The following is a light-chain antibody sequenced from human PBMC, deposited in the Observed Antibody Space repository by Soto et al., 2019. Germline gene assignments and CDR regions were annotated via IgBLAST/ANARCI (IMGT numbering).Light chain of an antibody. CDR2: DAS. CDR3: QQRSNWWT. Sequence: IVLTQSPATLSLSPGERATLSCRASQSVSSYLAWYQQKPGQAPRLLIYDASNRATGIPARFSGSGSGTDFTLTISSLEAEDFAVYYCQQRSNWWTFGQGTKVDIK. J-gene: IGKJ1*01. V-gene: IGKV3-11*01. CDR1: QSVSSY.